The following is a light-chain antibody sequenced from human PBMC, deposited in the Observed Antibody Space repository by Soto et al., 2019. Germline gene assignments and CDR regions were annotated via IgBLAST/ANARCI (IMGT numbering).Light chain of an antibody. CDR3: QQYDSYSWT. CDR1: QSISTW. Sequence: DIQMTQSPSTLSASVGDRVTITCRASQSISTWLAWYQQKPGKAPKLLIYDASSLESGVPSRFSGGGSGTEFTLTISSLQPADFATYYCQQYDSYSWTFGQGTKVEIK. V-gene: IGKV1-5*01. CDR2: DAS. J-gene: IGKJ1*01.